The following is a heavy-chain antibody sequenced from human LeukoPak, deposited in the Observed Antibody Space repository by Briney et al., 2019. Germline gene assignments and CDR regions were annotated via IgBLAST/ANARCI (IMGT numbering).Heavy chain of an antibody. V-gene: IGHV3-23*01. J-gene: IGHJ3*02. Sequence: PGGSLRLSYAASGFTFSSYAMSWVRQAPGKGLEWVSAISGSGGSTYYADPVKGRFTISRDNSKNTLYLQMNSLRAEDTAVYYCAKWGSPYSGYKTYDAFDIWGQGTMVTVSS. CDR1: GFTFSSYA. D-gene: IGHD5-12*01. CDR3: AKWGSPYSGYKTYDAFDI. CDR2: ISGSGGST.